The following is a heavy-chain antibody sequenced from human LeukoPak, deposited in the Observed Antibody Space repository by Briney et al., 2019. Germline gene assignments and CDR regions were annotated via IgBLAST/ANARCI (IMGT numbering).Heavy chain of an antibody. CDR1: GYTFTSYY. CDR3: ARERYIAAADMAAFDY. V-gene: IGHV1-46*01. Sequence: ASVKVSCKASGYTFTSYYMHWVRQAPGQGLEWMGLINPSGGSTSYAQKFQGRVTMTRDTSTSTVYMELSSLRSEDTAVYYCARERYIAAADMAAFDYWGQGTLVTVSS. CDR2: INPSGGST. J-gene: IGHJ4*02. D-gene: IGHD6-13*01.